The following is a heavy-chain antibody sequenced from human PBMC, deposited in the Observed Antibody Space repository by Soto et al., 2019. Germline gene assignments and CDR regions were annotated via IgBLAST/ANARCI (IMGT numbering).Heavy chain of an antibody. J-gene: IGHJ4*02. V-gene: IGHV4-4*02. CDR2: IYHSGRT. CDR1: NDSISSNNW. Sequence: QVQLQESGPGLVKPSGTLSLTCAVSNDSISSNNWWSWVRQPPGKGLGWIGEIYHSGRTNYNPSLKGPVTTSVDKSKSQFSLKLTSVTAADTAVYYCASHAYSGYDAKEFDFWGQGTLVTVSS. D-gene: IGHD5-12*01. CDR3: ASHAYSGYDAKEFDF.